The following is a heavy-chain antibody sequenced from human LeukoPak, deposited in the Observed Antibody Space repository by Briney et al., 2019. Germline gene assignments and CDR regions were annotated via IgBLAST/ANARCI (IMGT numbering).Heavy chain of an antibody. V-gene: IGHV3-30-3*01. CDR2: ISYDGSNK. CDR3: ARDQRCSSTSCYSFRIYYYYGMDV. Sequence: GRSLRLSCAASGFTFSSYAMHWVRQAPGKGLEWVAVISYDGSNKYYADSVKGRFTISRDNSKNTLYLQMNSLRAEDTAVYYCARDQRCSSTSCYSFRIYYYYGMDVWGQGTTVTVSS. J-gene: IGHJ6*02. CDR1: GFTFSSYA. D-gene: IGHD2-2*01.